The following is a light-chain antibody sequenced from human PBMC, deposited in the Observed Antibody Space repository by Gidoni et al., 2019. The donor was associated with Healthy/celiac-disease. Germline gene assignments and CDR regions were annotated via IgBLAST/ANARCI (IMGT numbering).Light chain of an antibody. Sequence: ETVLTQSPGTLSLSPGERATLSCRVIQNVSSIYLAWYKQKPGQAPRLLIYGASSRATGIPDRFRGSGSGTDFTLTISRLEPEDLAVYYCQQYGSSPPYTFGQGTKLEIK. CDR2: GAS. J-gene: IGKJ2*01. CDR3: QQYGSSPPYT. V-gene: IGKV3-20*01. CDR1: QNVSSIY.